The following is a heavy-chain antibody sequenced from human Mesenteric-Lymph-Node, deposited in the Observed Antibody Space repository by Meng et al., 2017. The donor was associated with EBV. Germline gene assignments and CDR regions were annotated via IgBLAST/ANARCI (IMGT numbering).Heavy chain of an antibody. Sequence: QVQLQAPGPGLVKPSGTLSLPCAVSGGSISSTNWWSWVRQPPGKGLEWIGEIYHSGSTNYNPSLKSRVTISLDKSKNQFSLKLSSVTAADTAVYYCARVDYYDSSSLFDPWGQGTLVTVSS. J-gene: IGHJ5*02. V-gene: IGHV4-4*02. CDR2: IYHSGST. D-gene: IGHD3-22*01. CDR3: ARVDYYDSSSLFDP. CDR1: GGSISSTNW.